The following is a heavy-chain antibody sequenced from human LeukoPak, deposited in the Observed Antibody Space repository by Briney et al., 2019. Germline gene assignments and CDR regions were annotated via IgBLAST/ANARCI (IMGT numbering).Heavy chain of an antibody. D-gene: IGHD5-24*01. J-gene: IGHJ4*02. CDR2: ISSSGSTI. V-gene: IGHV3-11*04. Sequence: GGSLRLSCAASGFTFSDYYMSWIRQAPGKGLEWVSYISSSGSTIYYADSVKGQFTISRDNAKNSLYLQMNSLRAEDTAVYYCASFLESVEIRDYFDYWGQGTLVTVSS. CDR1: GFTFSDYY. CDR3: ASFLESVEIRDYFDY.